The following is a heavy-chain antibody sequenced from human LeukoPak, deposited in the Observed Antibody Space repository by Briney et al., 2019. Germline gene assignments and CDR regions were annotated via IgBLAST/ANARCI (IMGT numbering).Heavy chain of an antibody. CDR2: ISGGST. D-gene: IGHD3-10*01. Sequence: GGSLRLSCAASGFTFSDYYMSWIRQAPGKGLEWVSGISGGSTYYADPVKGRFTISRDNSKNMLYLQMSSLRAEDTAIYYCAKDLYYGSGSYSDYWGQGTLVTVSS. CDR1: GFTFSDYY. V-gene: IGHV3-23*01. CDR3: AKDLYYGSGSYSDY. J-gene: IGHJ4*02.